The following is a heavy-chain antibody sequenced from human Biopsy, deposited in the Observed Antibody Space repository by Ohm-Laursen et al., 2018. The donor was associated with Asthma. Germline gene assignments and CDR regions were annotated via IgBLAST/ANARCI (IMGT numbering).Heavy chain of an antibody. V-gene: IGHV4-34*01. CDR3: ARGPEWSGLDI. CDR2: SDHRGNT. J-gene: IGHJ6*02. D-gene: IGHD3-3*01. Sequence: GTLSLTCSMYGLSSSGYYWTWIRQPPGKGLEWIGESDHRGNTNINTTLKSRVAISKDKSANEFSLKMRSVTAADTAIYYCARGPEWSGLDIWGQGTTVTVSS. CDR1: GLSSSGYY.